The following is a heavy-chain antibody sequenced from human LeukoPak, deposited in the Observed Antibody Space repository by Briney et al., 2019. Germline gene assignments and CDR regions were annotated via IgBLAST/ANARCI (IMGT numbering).Heavy chain of an antibody. D-gene: IGHD5-18*01. CDR2: IYYSGST. CDR1: GGSISSGGSY. Sequence: SQTLSLTCTVSGGSISSGGSYWSWIRQHPGKGLEWVGYIYYSGSTYYNPSLKSRVTISVDTSKNQFSLKLSSVTAADTAVYYCAREEAGWDSYGYGWFDPWGQGTLVTVSS. V-gene: IGHV4-31*03. J-gene: IGHJ5*02. CDR3: AREEAGWDSYGYGWFDP.